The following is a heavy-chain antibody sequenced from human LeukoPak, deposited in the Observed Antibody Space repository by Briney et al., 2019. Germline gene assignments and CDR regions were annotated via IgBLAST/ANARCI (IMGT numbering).Heavy chain of an antibody. CDR1: GFTVSNNY. CDR2: IYSGTT. V-gene: IGHV3-66*01. J-gene: IGHJ4*02. CDR3: VRDQNC. Sequence: GGSLRLSCAASGFTVSNNYMSWVRQASGKGLEWVSVIYSGTTYYAGSVKGRFTVSSDNSKNTLYLQMNSLRAEDTAVYYCVRDQNCWGQGTLVTVSS. D-gene: IGHD1-1*01.